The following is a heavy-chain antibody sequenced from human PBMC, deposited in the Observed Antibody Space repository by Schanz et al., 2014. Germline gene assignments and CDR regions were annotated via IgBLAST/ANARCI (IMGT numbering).Heavy chain of an antibody. Sequence: QVQLVQSGAEVKKPGASVKVSCKASEYTFTRHYMHWVRQAPGQGLEWMGIIHSTGGTTSHAQKFQGRVTLTSDTSISTAFMELSGLTSDDTATYFCARARYTGYDCSGYWGQGTLLIVSS. CDR2: IHSTGGTT. CDR3: ARARYTGYDCSGY. D-gene: IGHD5-12*01. CDR1: EYTFTRHY. V-gene: IGHV1-46*01. J-gene: IGHJ4*02.